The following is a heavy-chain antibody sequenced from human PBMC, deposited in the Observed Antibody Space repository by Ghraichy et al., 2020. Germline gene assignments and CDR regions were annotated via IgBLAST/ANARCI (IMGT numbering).Heavy chain of an antibody. CDR1: GFSLSSFT. CDR2: ISTSSSYV. V-gene: IGHV3-21*01. Sequence: GGSLRLSCAASGFSLSSFTMIWVRQAPGKGLGWVSSISTSSSYVYYTDSVKGRFTISRDNAKNSLYLQMNSLRAEDTAVYYCARGRTRYFDYSAFDIWGQGTMVTVSS. CDR3: ARGRTRYFDYSAFDI. D-gene: IGHD3-9*01. J-gene: IGHJ3*02.